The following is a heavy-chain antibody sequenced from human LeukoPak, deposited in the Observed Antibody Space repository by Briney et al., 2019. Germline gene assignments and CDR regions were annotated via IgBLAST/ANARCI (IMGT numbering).Heavy chain of an antibody. Sequence: GGSLRLSCAASGFTFSSYAMHWVRQAPGKGLEWVAVISYDGSNKYYADSVKGRFTISRDNSKNTLYLQMNSLRDEDTAVYYCARVRRYYCSSTSCYSHYYYYGMDVWGQGTTVTVSS. J-gene: IGHJ6*02. CDR1: GFTFSSYA. D-gene: IGHD2-2*01. CDR3: ARVRRYYCSSTSCYSHYYYYGMDV. V-gene: IGHV3-30*04. CDR2: ISYDGSNK.